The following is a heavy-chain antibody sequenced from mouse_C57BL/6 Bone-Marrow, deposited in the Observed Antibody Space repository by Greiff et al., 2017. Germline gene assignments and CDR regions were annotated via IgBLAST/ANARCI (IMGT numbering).Heavy chain of an antibody. V-gene: IGHV5-9*01. Sequence: EVHLVESGGGLVKPGGSLKLSCAASGFTFSSYTMSWVRQTPEKRLQWVAAISGGGGNTYYPDRVKGRFTISRDNDKNILYLQMNSLRSEDTALYYCSRQVTTVLATKYFDVWGTGTTVTVSS. CDR1: GFTFSSYT. CDR2: ISGGGGNT. D-gene: IGHD1-1*01. CDR3: SRQVTTVLATKYFDV. J-gene: IGHJ1*03.